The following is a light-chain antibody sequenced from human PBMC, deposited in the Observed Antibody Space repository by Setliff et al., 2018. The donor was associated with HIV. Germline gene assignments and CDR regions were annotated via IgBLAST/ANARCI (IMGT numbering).Light chain of an antibody. Sequence: QSVLTQPPSASATPGQRVTISCSGSRSNIGTNAVTWYQHLPGTAPKLLIYSDNQRPSGVPDRFSASKSGTSASLAISGLQSDDAADYYCVSWDDSLVFGGGTQLTVL. CDR1: RSNIGTNA. CDR3: VSWDDSLV. V-gene: IGLV1-44*01. J-gene: IGLJ3*02. CDR2: SDN.